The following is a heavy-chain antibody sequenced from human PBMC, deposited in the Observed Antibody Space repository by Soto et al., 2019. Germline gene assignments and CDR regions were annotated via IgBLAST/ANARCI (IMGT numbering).Heavy chain of an antibody. V-gene: IGHV3-11*06. Sequence: QVQLVESGGGLVKLGGSLRLSCAASGFTFSDYYMSWIRQAPGKGLEWVSYISSSSSYTNYADSVKGRFTISRDNAKNSLYLQMNSLRAEDTAVYYCARAGITYYYYGMDVWGQGTTVTVSS. CDR3: ARAGITYYYYGMDV. D-gene: IGHD1-20*01. J-gene: IGHJ6*02. CDR2: ISSSSSYT. CDR1: GFTFSDYY.